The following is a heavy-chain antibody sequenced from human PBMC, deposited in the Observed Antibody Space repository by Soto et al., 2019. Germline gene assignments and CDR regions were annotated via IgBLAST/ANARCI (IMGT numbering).Heavy chain of an antibody. D-gene: IGHD4-4*01. V-gene: IGHV1-24*01. CDR2: LDPEDGET. J-gene: IGHJ6*02. CDR1: GYSLTELT. CDR3: ATVPVTSTTVIADYYSGMDV. Sequence: GASVKVSCKVFGYSLTELTIHWVRQAPGKGLEWMGGLDPEDGETIYAQKFQGRVTMTEDTSTDTAYMELSSLRSEDTAVYYCATVPVTSTTVIADYYSGMDVRGQGTTVTVSS.